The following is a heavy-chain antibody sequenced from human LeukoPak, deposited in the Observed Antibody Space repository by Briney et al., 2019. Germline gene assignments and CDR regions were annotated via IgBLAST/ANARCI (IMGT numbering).Heavy chain of an antibody. CDR1: GFTLSTYS. CDR2: ISSNSRAT. D-gene: IGHD1-26*01. Sequence: GGSLRLSCAASGFTLSTYSFNLVRQAAGKGLEWVSYISSNSRATYYADSVRGRFTISRDNAKNSLYLQMNSLRAEDTALYYCASQWELHPAFWGQGTLVTVSS. J-gene: IGHJ4*02. V-gene: IGHV3-48*01. CDR3: ASQWELHPAF.